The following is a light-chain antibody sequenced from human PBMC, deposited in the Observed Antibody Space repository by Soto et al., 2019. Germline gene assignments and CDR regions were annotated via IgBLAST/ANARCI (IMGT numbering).Light chain of an antibody. Sequence: QSALTQPASVSGSPGQSITISCTGTSSDIGGYNYVSWHQQHPGKVPKLMIYEVTNWPSGISNRFSGSKSGNTASLTISGLQAEDEAYYYCSSYTSSRTWVFGGGTKLTVL. CDR2: EVT. CDR1: SSDIGGYNY. J-gene: IGLJ3*02. CDR3: SSYTSSRTWV. V-gene: IGLV2-14*01.